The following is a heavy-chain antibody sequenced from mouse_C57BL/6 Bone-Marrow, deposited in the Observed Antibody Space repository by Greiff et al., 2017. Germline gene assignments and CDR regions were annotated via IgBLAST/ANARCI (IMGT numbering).Heavy chain of an antibody. Sequence: EVKLQQSGAELVRPGASVKLSCTASGFNIKDAYMHWVKQRPEQGLEWIGWIDPENGDTEYASKFQGKATITADTASNTAYLQLSSLTSEDTAVYYCFYYSNYHWYFDVWGTGTTVTVSS. CDR3: FYYSNYHWYFDV. V-gene: IGHV14-4*01. CDR1: GFNIKDAY. J-gene: IGHJ1*03. CDR2: IDPENGDT. D-gene: IGHD2-5*01.